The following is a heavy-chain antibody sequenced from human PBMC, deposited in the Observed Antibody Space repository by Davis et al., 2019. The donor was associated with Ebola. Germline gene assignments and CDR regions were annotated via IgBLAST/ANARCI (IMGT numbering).Heavy chain of an antibody. CDR1: GFTFSSYS. D-gene: IGHD2-15*01. CDR3: ARGRGGYCSGGSCYRGNWFDP. V-gene: IGHV4-34*01. CDR2: INHSGST. J-gene: IGHJ5*02. Sequence: GSLRLSCAASGFTFSSYSMNWVRQAPGKGLEWIGEINHSGSTNYNPSLKSRVTISVDTSKNQFSLKLSSVTAADTAVYYCARGRGGYCSGGSCYRGNWFDPWGQGTLVTVSS.